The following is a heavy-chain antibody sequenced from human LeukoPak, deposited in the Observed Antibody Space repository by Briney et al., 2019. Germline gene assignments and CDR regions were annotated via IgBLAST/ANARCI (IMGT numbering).Heavy chain of an antibody. CDR2: ISSSSSYI. Sequence: GGSLRLSCAASGFTLSSHAMSWVRQAPGKGLEWVSSISSSSSYIYYADSVKGRFTISRDNAKNSLYLQMNSLRAEDTAVYYCARSTYYYDSSGYYNYWGQGTLVTVSS. J-gene: IGHJ4*02. CDR1: GFTLSSHA. V-gene: IGHV3-21*01. CDR3: ARSTYYYDSSGYYNY. D-gene: IGHD3-22*01.